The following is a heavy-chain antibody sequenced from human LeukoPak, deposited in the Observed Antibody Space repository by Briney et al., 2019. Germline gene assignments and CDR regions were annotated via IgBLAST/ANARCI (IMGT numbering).Heavy chain of an antibody. CDR2: ISGSGGST. J-gene: IGHJ4*02. CDR1: GFTFSSYA. D-gene: IGHD5-18*01. Sequence: TGGSLRLSCAASGFTFSSYAMSWVRQAPGKGLEWVSAISGSGGSTYYADSVKGRFTISRDNSKNTLYLQMNSLRAEDTAVYYCAKSSHRDYSYSYSTPDYWGQGTLVTVSS. CDR3: AKSSHRDYSYSYSTPDY. V-gene: IGHV3-23*01.